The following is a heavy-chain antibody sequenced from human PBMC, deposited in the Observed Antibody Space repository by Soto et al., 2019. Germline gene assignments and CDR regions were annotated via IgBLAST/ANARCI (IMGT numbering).Heavy chain of an antibody. CDR1: GFTFSSYW. J-gene: IGHJ4*02. CDR2: IKQDGSEK. Sequence: EVQLVESGGCLVQPGGSLRLSCAASGFTFSSYWMTWVRQAAGKGLEWVASIKQDGSEKYYVDSVKGRFTISRDNAKDSLYLQMNSLPAEDTAVYYCARERRSSSDYWGQGTLVTVSS. D-gene: IGHD6-19*01. V-gene: IGHV3-7*01. CDR3: ARERRSSSDY.